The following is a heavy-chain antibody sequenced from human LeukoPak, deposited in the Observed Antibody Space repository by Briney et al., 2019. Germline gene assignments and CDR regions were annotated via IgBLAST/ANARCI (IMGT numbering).Heavy chain of an antibody. CDR1: GDSVSSNSHY. CDR3: ARQDSFYYGSGRPGY. J-gene: IGHJ4*02. CDR2: IYYGANT. D-gene: IGHD3-10*01. Sequence: PSETLSLTCNVSGDSVSSNSHYWGWIRQPPGKGLEWIVSIYYGANTYYNPSVKSRVTISVDTSKNQFSLNLCSVTAADTAVYYCARQDSFYYGSGRPGYWGQGTQVTVSS. V-gene: IGHV4-39*01.